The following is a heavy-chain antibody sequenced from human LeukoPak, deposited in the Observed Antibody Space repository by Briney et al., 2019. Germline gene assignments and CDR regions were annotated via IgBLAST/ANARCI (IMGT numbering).Heavy chain of an antibody. D-gene: IGHD3-10*01. CDR2: ISSSSSYI. V-gene: IGHV3-21*01. Sequence: PGGSLRLSCAASGFTFSSYSMNWVRQAPGKGLEWVSSISSSSSYIYYADSVKGRFTISRDNAKNSLYLQMNSLRAEDTAVYYCARDRAYYYGSGSYLVSRWVGYYFDYWGQGTLVTVSS. J-gene: IGHJ4*02. CDR1: GFTFSSYS. CDR3: ARDRAYYYGSGSYLVSRWVGYYFDY.